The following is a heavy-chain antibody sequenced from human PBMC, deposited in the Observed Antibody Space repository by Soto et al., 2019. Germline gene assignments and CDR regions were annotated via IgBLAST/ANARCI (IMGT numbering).Heavy chain of an antibody. V-gene: IGHV3-9*01. Sequence: GGSLRLSCAASGFTFDDFAMHWVRQSPGKGLEWVAGISRNSDTIGYAGSVQGRFTISRDNAKNSLYLQMNSLRPEDTAIYYCAKAGAAFNYYYAIGVWGQGTTVTVSS. CDR1: GFTFDDFA. J-gene: IGHJ6*02. CDR3: AKAGAAFNYYYAIGV. CDR2: ISRNSDTI. D-gene: IGHD6-25*01.